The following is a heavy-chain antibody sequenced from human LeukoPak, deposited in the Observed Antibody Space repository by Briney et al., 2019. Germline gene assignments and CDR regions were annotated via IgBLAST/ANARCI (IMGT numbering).Heavy chain of an antibody. J-gene: IGHJ3*02. CDR3: ARAGNYYDSSGYYGGPFDAFDI. V-gene: IGHV3-30-3*01. CDR2: ISYVGSNK. D-gene: IGHD3-22*01. CDR1: GFTFSSYA. Sequence: GGSLGLSCAASGFTFSSYAMHWVRQAPGKGLEWVAVISYVGSNKYYADSVKGRFTISRDNSKNTLYLQMNSLRAEDTAVYYCARAGNYYDSSGYYGGPFDAFDIWGQGTMVTVSS.